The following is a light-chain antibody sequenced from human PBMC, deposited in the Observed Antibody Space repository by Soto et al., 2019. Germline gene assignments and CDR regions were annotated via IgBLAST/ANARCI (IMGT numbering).Light chain of an antibody. CDR2: DVS. J-gene: IGLJ1*01. CDR1: SSDVGGYNY. CDR3: SSKAGTYPFV. V-gene: IGLV2-11*01. Sequence: QSVLTQPRSVSGSPGQSVTISCTGTSSDVGGYNYVSWYQQHPGKAPKLMIYDVSKRPSGVPDRFSGSKSGNTASLTISGFRAEDGPDYYCSSKAGTYPFVFGTGTKV.